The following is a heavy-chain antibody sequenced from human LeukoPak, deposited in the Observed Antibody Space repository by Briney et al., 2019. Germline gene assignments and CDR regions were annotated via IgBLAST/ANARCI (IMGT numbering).Heavy chain of an antibody. CDR2: TYYRSKWYN. V-gene: IGHV6-1*01. D-gene: IGHD3-10*01. Sequence: SQTLSLTCAISGDSVSSNSAAWNWIRQSPSRGLEWLGRTYYRSKWYNDYAVSVKSRITINPDTSKNQFSLQLNSVIPEDAAVYYCARHALPMVRGVISYYYYGMDVWGQGTTVTVSS. CDR3: ARHALPMVRGVISYYYYGMDV. CDR1: GDSVSSNSAA. J-gene: IGHJ6*02.